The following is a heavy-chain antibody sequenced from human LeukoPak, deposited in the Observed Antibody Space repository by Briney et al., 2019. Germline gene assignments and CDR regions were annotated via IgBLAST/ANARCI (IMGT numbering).Heavy chain of an antibody. D-gene: IGHD3-22*01. V-gene: IGHV4-31*03. CDR2: IYYSGST. CDR3: ARGPDYYDSSGLDY. CDR1: GGSISSGGYY. J-gene: IGHJ4*02. Sequence: SETLSLTCTVSGGSISSGGYYWSWLRQHPGKGLEWIGYIYYSGSTYYNPSLKRRATISVDTTKNQFPLKLSSVTAADTAVYYCARGPDYYDSSGLDYWGQGTLVTVSS.